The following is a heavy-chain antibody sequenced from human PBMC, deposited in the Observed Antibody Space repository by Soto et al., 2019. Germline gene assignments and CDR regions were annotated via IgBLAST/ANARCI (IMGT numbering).Heavy chain of an antibody. V-gene: IGHV4-59*01. Sequence: QVQLQESGPGLVKPSETLSLTCTVSGGSISSYYWSWLRQPPGKGLEWIGYIYYSGSTNYNPSLKSRVTISVDTSKNQFSLKLSSVTAADTAVYYCARASSSWFKPQYYFDSWGQGTLVTVSS. CDR1: GGSISSYY. CDR3: ARASSSWFKPQYYFDS. CDR2: IYYSGST. J-gene: IGHJ4*02. D-gene: IGHD6-13*01.